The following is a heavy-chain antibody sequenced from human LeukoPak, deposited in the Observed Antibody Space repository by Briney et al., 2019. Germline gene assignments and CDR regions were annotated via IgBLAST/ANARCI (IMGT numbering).Heavy chain of an antibody. D-gene: IGHD6-19*01. Sequence: PGKSLRLSCAASGFTFSSYAMSRVRQAPGKGLEWVSAISGSGGSAYYADSVKGRFTISRDNSKNTLYLQMNSLRAEDTAVYYCAKDSGRIAVAGGPLDYWGQGTLVTVSP. CDR1: GFTFSSYA. CDR2: ISGSGGSA. J-gene: IGHJ4*02. V-gene: IGHV3-23*01. CDR3: AKDSGRIAVAGGPLDY.